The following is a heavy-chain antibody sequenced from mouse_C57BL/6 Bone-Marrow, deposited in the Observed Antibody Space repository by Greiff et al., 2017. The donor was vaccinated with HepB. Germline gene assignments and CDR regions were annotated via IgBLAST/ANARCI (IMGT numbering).Heavy chain of an antibody. CDR1: GFTFSDYG. CDR2: ISSGSSTI. V-gene: IGHV5-17*01. Sequence: VQLKESGGGLVKPGGSLKLSCAASGFTFSDYGMHWVRQAPEKGLEWVAYISSGSSTIYYADTVKGRFTISRDNAKNTLFLQMTSLRSEDTAMYYCARPFLYYYGSSWFAYWGQGTLVTVSA. D-gene: IGHD1-1*01. J-gene: IGHJ3*01. CDR3: ARPFLYYYGSSWFAY.